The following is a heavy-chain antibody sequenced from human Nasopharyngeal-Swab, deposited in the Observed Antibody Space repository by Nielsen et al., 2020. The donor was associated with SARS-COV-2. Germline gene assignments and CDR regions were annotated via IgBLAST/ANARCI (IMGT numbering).Heavy chain of an antibody. CDR3: ANGIAVFDY. V-gene: IGHV3-23*01. J-gene: IGHJ4*02. D-gene: IGHD6-19*01. CDR2: ISGSGGST. Sequence: WIRQPPGKGLEWVPAISGSGGSTYYADSVKGRFTISRDNSKNTLYLQMNSLRAEDTAVYYCANGIAVFDYWGQGTLVTVSS.